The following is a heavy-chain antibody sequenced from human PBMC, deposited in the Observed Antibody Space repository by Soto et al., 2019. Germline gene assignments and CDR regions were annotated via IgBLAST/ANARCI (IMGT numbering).Heavy chain of an antibody. V-gene: IGHV3-21*06. CDR2: ISSSSSYI. J-gene: IGHJ4*02. CDR1: GFTFSSYS. D-gene: IGHD6-6*01. Sequence: GGSLRLSCAASGFTFSSYSMNWVRQAPGKGLEWVSSISSSSSYIYYADSVKGRFTISRDNAKNSLYLQMNSLRAGDTAVYYRARFRQLVALDYWGQGTLVTVSS. CDR3: ARFRQLVALDY.